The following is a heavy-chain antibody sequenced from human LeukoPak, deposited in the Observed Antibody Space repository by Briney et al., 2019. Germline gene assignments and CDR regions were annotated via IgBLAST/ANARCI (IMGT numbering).Heavy chain of an antibody. CDR2: IYYSGST. CDR1: GGSISSGGYY. J-gene: IGHJ5*02. Sequence: KSSETLSLTCTVSGGSISSGGYYWSWIRQHPGKGLEWIGYIYYSGSTYYNPSLKSRVTISVDTSKNQFSLRLSSVTAADTAVYYCARDSRLDYGDCWFDPWGQGTLVTVSS. CDR3: ARDSRLDYGDCWFDP. V-gene: IGHV4-31*03. D-gene: IGHD4-17*01.